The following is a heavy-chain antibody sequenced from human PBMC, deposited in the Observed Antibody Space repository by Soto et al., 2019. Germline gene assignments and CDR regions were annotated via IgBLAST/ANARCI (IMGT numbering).Heavy chain of an antibody. D-gene: IGHD3-3*01. CDR1: GYTFTSYD. CDR2: MNPNSGNT. CDR3: ARGRTLRFGPDYYYMDV. J-gene: IGHJ6*03. V-gene: IGHV1-8*01. Sequence: ASVKVSCKASGYTFTSYDINWVRQATGQGLEWMGWMNPNSGNTGYAQKFQGRVTMTRNTSISTAYMELSSLRSEDTAVYYCARGRTLRFGPDYYYMDVWGKGTTVTVSS.